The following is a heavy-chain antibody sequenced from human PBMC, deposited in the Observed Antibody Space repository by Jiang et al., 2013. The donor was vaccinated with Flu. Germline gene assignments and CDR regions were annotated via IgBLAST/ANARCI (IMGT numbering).Heavy chain of an antibody. CDR2: MNPDSGNT. Sequence: GAEVKKPGASVKVSCKASGYIFTSHDINWVRQATGQGLEWMGWMNPDSGNTGYAQRFQGRVTMTTNTSINTAYMDLSSLRSEDTAVYYCARGYTYGQYYFDSWGQGTLVTVSS. CDR3: ARGYTYGQYYFDS. V-gene: IGHV1-8*01. D-gene: IGHD5-18*01. CDR1: GYIFTSHD. J-gene: IGHJ4*02.